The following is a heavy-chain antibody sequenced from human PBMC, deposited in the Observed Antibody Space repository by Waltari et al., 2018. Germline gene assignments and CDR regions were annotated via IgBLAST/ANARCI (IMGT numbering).Heavy chain of an antibody. Sequence: QVQLVQSGAEVKKPGASVKVSCKASGHSFTTHAIHWVRQAPGQGLEYMGCNTGGSGDTRYSQKFQGRVTFTRDTSASTGYMEVSSLTSEDTAVYYCATEVWGSFNWFDPWGQGTLVTVSP. CDR2: NTGGSGDT. CDR1: GHSFTTHA. D-gene: IGHD6-6*01. CDR3: ATEVWGSFNWFDP. V-gene: IGHV1-3*01. J-gene: IGHJ5*02.